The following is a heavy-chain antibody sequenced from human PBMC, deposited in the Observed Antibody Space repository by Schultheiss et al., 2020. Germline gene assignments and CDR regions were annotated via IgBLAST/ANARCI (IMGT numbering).Heavy chain of an antibody. V-gene: IGHV3-21*01. CDR2: ISGTSSHI. D-gene: IGHD6-19*01. CDR1: GFSFSSYS. J-gene: IGHJ4*02. CDR3: ARIAVTGHFDY. Sequence: GESLKISCAASGFSFSSYSMNWVRQAPGKGLEWVSSISGTSSHIYYADSIKGRFTTSRDNAKNSLYLQLNSLRAEDTAVYYCARIAVTGHFDYWGQGTLVTVS.